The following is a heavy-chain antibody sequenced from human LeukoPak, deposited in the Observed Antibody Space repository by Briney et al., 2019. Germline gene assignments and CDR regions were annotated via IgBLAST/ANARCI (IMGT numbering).Heavy chain of an antibody. D-gene: IGHD3-22*01. CDR3: ARVYFQYYYDSSGQNDY. CDR2: IKQDGSEK. V-gene: IGHV3-7*01. Sequence: GGSLRLSCAVSGFTFSSYWMSWVRQAPGKGLEWVANIKQDGSEKYYVDSVKGRFTTSRDNAKNSLYLQMNSLRAEDTAVYYCARVYFQYYYDSSGQNDYWGQGILATVSS. CDR1: GFTFSSYW. J-gene: IGHJ4*02.